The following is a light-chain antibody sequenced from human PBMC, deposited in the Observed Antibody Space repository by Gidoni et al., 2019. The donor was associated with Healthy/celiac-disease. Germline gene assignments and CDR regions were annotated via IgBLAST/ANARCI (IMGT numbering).Light chain of an antibody. CDR2: GAS. CDR1: QSVSSSY. V-gene: IGKV3D-7*01. J-gene: IGKJ2*01. Sequence: PGERVTLSGRASQSVSSSYLTWYQQKPGQAPRLLIYGASTRATSIPARFSGSGSGTDFTLTISSLQPEDFAVYYCQQDYNLYTFGQGTKLEIK. CDR3: QQDYNLYT.